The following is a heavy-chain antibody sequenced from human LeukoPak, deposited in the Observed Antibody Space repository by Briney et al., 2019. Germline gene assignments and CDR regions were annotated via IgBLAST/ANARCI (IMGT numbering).Heavy chain of an antibody. Sequence: SETLSLTCAVYGGSFSGYYWSWIRQPPGKGLEWIGEINHSGSTNYNPSLKSRVTISVDTSKNQFSLKLSSVTAADTAVYYCATRRRGGQWLVRAGAFDIWGQGTMVTVSS. CDR2: INHSGST. J-gene: IGHJ3*02. D-gene: IGHD6-19*01. V-gene: IGHV4-34*01. CDR1: GGSFSGYY. CDR3: ATRRRGGQWLVRAGAFDI.